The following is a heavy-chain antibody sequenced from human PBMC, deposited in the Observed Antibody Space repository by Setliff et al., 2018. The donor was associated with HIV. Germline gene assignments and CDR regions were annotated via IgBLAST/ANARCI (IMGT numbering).Heavy chain of an antibody. J-gene: IGHJ4*02. Sequence: GGSLRLSCRASGFMFGDYAINWFRQAPGKGLEWVSFIRSRAFSGAPEYVASVKDRFTISRDDSKSIAYLQMNSLKTEDTATYYCSSTRQGRGDCCSQTACLPWDWGQGTLVTVSS. D-gene: IGHD2-2*01. CDR3: SSTRQGRGDCCSQTACLPWD. V-gene: IGHV3-49*03. CDR2: IRSRAFSGAP. CDR1: GFMFGDYA.